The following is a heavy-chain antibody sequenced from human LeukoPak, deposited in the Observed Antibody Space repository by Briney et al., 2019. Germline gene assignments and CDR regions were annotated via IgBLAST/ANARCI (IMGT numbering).Heavy chain of an antibody. Sequence: ASVKASCKASGYTFTSYYMHWVRQAPGQGLEWMGIINPSGGSTSYAQKFQGRVTMTRDMSTSTVYMELSSLRSEDTAVYYCARDRQRGLVVVTDNWFDPWGQGTLVTVSS. D-gene: IGHD3-22*01. CDR1: GYTFTSYY. CDR2: INPSGGST. J-gene: IGHJ5*02. V-gene: IGHV1-46*01. CDR3: ARDRQRGLVVVTDNWFDP.